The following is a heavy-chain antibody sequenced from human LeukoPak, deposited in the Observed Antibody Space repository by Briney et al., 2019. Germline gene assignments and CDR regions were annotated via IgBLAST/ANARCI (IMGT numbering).Heavy chain of an antibody. CDR1: EFTFSSYS. CDR2: ISSSSTSI. CDR3: ARGAASGGYDY. J-gene: IGHJ4*02. Sequence: PGGSLRLSCAASEFTFSSYSMNWVRQAPGKGLEWVSFISSSSTSIYYADSVKGRFTISRDNAKKSLYLQTNSLRAEDTAVYYCARGAASGGYDYWGQGALVTVSS. V-gene: IGHV3-48*01. D-gene: IGHD3-10*01.